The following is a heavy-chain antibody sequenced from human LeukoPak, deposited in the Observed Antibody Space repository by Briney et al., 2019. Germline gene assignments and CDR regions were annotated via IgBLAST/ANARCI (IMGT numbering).Heavy chain of an antibody. J-gene: IGHJ4*02. Sequence: GESLKISCKASGYTFTSYWIGWVRQMPGKGLECMGSIYPGDSNTRYSPSFQGQVTISADKSINTAYLQWSSLKASDTAIYYCARAAVLDYWAQGTLVTVSS. V-gene: IGHV5-51*01. D-gene: IGHD2-15*01. CDR2: IYPGDSNT. CDR1: GYTFTSYW. CDR3: ARAAVLDY.